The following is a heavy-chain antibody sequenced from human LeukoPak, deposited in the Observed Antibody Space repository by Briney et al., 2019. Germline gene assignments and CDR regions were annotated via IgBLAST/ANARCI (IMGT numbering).Heavy chain of an antibody. CDR3: ARDYGAGGRYFDY. V-gene: IGHV4-39*02. D-gene: IGHD4-17*01. CDR2: IYSSGST. CDR1: GGSISSSSYY. Sequence: PSETLSLTCTVSGGSISSSSYYWGWIRQPPGKGLEWIGNIYSSGSTYYNPSLKSRVTISVDTSKNQFSLKLSSVTAADTAVYHCARDYGAGGRYFDYWGQGTLVTVSS. J-gene: IGHJ4*02.